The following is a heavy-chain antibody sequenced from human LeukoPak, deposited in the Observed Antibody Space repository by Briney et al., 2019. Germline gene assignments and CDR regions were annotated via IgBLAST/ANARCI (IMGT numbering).Heavy chain of an antibody. D-gene: IGHD6-19*01. Sequence: GGSLRLSCAASGFTFSDCYMSWIRQGPGKGLEWVSYISSSSSYTNYADPVKGGFTVSRDNAKNTLNLQMNSLRAEEPPVYSCARDLFFSGAGYSSGWRAEYFHHWGQGTLVTVSS. CDR2: ISSSSSYT. CDR1: GFTFSDCY. J-gene: IGHJ1*01. CDR3: ARDLFFSGAGYSSGWRAEYFHH. V-gene: IGHV3-11*06.